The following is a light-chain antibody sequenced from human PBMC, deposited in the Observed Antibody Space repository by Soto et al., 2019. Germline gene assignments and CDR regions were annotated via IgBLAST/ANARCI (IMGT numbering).Light chain of an antibody. V-gene: IGLV1-40*01. Sequence: QSVLTQPPSVSGAPGQRVTISCTGSSSNIGAGYDVHWYQQLPGTAPKLLIYGNSNRPSGVPDRFSGSKSGTSASRAITGLQAEDEADYYCQSYDSGLSGWGFGGGTKLTVL. CDR3: QSYDSGLSGWG. J-gene: IGLJ3*02. CDR1: SSNIGAGYD. CDR2: GNS.